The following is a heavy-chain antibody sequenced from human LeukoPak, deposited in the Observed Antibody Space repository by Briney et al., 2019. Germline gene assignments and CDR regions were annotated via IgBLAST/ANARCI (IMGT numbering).Heavy chain of an antibody. D-gene: IGHD2-15*01. V-gene: IGHV3-9*01. CDR3: AKEGYCSGGSCYSIQH. CDR2: ISWNSGSI. CDR1: GFTFDDYA. Sequence: GGPLRLSCAASGFTFDDYAMHWVRQAPGKGLEWVSGISWNSGSIGYADSVKGRFTISRDNAKNSLYLQMNSLRAEDTALYYCAKEGYCSGGSCYSIQHWGQGTLVTVSS. J-gene: IGHJ1*01.